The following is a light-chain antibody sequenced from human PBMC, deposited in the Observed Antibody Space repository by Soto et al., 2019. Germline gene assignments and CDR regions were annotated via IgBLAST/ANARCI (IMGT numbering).Light chain of an antibody. V-gene: IGKV1-39*01. J-gene: IGKJ4*01. CDR2: AGS. Sequence: DIQMTQSPSSLSASVGDRVTITCRASQSISSYLNWYQQKPGKAPKLLIYAGSSLQSGVPSRFSSSGSGTDFTFTISSLQPEDFATYYCQQSYSTPPVTFGGGTKVEIK. CDR3: QQSYSTPPVT. CDR1: QSISSY.